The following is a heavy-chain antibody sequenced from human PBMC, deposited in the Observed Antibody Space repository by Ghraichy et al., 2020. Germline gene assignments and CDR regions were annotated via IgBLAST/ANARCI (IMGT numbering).Heavy chain of an antibody. Sequence: GSLRLSCAASGFTFSTYSMNWVRQAPGKGLEWVSSISSSATYIYYADSVKGRFTISRDNAKNSLYLQMNSLRAEDTAVYYCVRDPGYWDYFDYWGQGTLVTVSS. D-gene: IGHD2-2*03. CDR2: ISSSATYI. V-gene: IGHV3-21*01. J-gene: IGHJ4*02. CDR1: GFTFSTYS. CDR3: VRDPGYWDYFDY.